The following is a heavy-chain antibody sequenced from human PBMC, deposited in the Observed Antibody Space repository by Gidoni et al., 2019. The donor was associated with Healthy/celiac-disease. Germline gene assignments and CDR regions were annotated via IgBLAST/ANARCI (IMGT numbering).Heavy chain of an antibody. CDR2: IYHSGST. J-gene: IGHJ4*02. V-gene: IGHV4-30-2*01. CDR3: ARAYYYDSSGYYPPYFDY. CDR1: GGSISSGGYS. Sequence: QLQLQESGSGLVKPSQTLSLTCAVSGGSISSGGYSWSWIRQPPGKGLEWIGYIYHSGSTYYNPSLKSRVTISVDRSKNQFSLKLSSVTAADTAVYYCARAYYYDSSGYYPPYFDYWGQGTLVTVSS. D-gene: IGHD3-22*01.